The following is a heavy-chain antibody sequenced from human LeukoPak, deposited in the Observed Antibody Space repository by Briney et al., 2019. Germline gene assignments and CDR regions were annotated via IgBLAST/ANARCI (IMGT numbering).Heavy chain of an antibody. D-gene: IGHD6-19*01. Sequence: AGGSLRLSCAASGFTFSSYGMHWVRQAPGKGLEWVAVVSYDGSNKYYADSVKGRFTISRDNSKNTLYLQMNSLRAEDTAVYYCAKVETAVAGTVYYYYYGMDVWGQGTTVTVSS. V-gene: IGHV3-30*18. CDR3: AKVETAVAGTVYYYYYGMDV. CDR1: GFTFSSYG. J-gene: IGHJ6*02. CDR2: VSYDGSNK.